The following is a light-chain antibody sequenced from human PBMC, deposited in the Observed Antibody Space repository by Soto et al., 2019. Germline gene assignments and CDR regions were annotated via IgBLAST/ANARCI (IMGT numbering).Light chain of an antibody. CDR1: SSDVGGYNY. CDR2: EVS. J-gene: IGLJ3*02. V-gene: IGLV2-14*01. CDR3: SSYTSSSTPWV. Sequence: QSALTQPASVSGSPGQSITISCTGTSSDVGGYNYVSWYQQHPGKAPKLMIYEVSNRPSGVSNRFSCSKSGNTASLTISGLQAEEEADYYCSSYTSSSTPWVFGGGTKLTVL.